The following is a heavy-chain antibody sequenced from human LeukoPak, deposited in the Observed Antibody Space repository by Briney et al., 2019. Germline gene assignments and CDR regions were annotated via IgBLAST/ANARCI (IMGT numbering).Heavy chain of an antibody. CDR3: ARSGWTEYFQH. V-gene: IGHV4-34*01. J-gene: IGHJ1*01. CDR1: GGSFSGYY. CDR2: INHSGST. D-gene: IGHD6-19*01. Sequence: PSETLSLTCAVYGGSFSGYYWSWIRQPPGKGLEWIGEINHSGSTNYNPSLKSRVTISVDTSKNQFSLKLSSVTAADTAVYYCARSGWTEYFQHWGQGTLVTVSS.